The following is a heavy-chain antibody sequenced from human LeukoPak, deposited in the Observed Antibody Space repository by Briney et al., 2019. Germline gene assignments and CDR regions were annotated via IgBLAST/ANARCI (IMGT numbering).Heavy chain of an antibody. Sequence: GGSLRLSCAASGFSFSSYAMSWVRQAPGKGLEWVSAICCCGGSTSYADSVKGRFTISRDNSKNTLYLQMSSLRAEDTAVYYCARRGVVVITIHYFDYWGQGTLVTVSS. D-gene: IGHD3-22*01. CDR3: ARRGVVVITIHYFDY. J-gene: IGHJ4*02. V-gene: IGHV3-23*01. CDR1: GFSFSSYA. CDR2: ICCCGGST.